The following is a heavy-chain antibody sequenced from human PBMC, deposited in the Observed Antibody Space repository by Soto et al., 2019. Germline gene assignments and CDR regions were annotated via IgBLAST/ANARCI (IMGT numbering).Heavy chain of an antibody. CDR1: GYSSSSGYY. CDR3: ARVVVVVVAASYYFDY. Sequence: SETLSLTCAVSGYSSSSGYYWGCIRQPPGKGLEWIGSIYHSGSTYYNPSLKSRVTISVDTSKNQFSLKLSSVTAADTAVYYCARVVVVVVAASYYFDYWGQGTLVTVSS. CDR2: IYHSGST. D-gene: IGHD2-15*01. J-gene: IGHJ4*02. V-gene: IGHV4-38-2*01.